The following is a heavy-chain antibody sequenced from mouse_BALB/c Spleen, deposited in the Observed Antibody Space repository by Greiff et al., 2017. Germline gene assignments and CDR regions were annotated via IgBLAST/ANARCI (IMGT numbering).Heavy chain of an antibody. J-gene: IGHJ2*01. V-gene: IGHV5-4*02. CDR2: ISDGGSYT. CDR3: ARGGHFDY. CDR1: GFTFSDYY. Sequence: EVKVEESGGGLVKPGGSLKLSCAASGFTFSDYYMYWVRQTPEKRLEWVATISDGGSYTYYPDSVKGRFTISRDNAKNNLYLQMSSLKSEDTAMYYCARGGHFDYWGQGTTLTVSS.